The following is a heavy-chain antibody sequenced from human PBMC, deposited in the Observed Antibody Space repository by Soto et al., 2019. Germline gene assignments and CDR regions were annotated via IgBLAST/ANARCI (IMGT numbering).Heavy chain of an antibody. V-gene: IGHV3-66*01. CDR3: AREVYRRDYVGFGVRFDP. Sequence: GGSLRLSCAASGFTVSSNYMSWVRQAPGKGLEWVSVIYSGGSTYYADSVKGRFTISRDNSKNTLYLQMNSLRAEDTAVYYCAREVYRRDYVGFGVRFDPWGQGTLVTVSS. J-gene: IGHJ5*02. CDR1: GFTVSSNY. CDR2: IYSGGST. D-gene: IGHD3-3*01.